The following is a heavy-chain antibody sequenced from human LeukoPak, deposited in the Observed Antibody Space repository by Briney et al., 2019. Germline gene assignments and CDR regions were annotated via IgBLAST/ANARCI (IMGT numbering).Heavy chain of an antibody. J-gene: IGHJ4*02. CDR3: ARDEVDSEFDY. CDR1: GFTFSSYA. D-gene: IGHD5-12*01. V-gene: IGHV3-30*04. CDR2: ISYDGSNK. Sequence: PGGSLRLSCAASGFTFSSYATHSVRQAPAKGLEWVAVISYDGSNKYYADSVKGRFTISRDNSKNTLYLQMNSLRAEDTAVYYCARDEVDSEFDYWGQGTLVTVSS.